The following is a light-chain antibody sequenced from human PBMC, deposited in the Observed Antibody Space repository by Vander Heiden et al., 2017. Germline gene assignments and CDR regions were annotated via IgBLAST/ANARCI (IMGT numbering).Light chain of an antibody. Sequence: DIVMTQSPDSLAVSLGGRATINCKSSQSVLYNSNSKNYLAWYQQKPGQPPKLLIYWASTRESGVPDRFSGSGSGTDFTLTISSLQAEDVAVYYCQQYYSTPRTFGEGTKVEI. J-gene: IGKJ4*01. CDR2: WAS. CDR3: QQYYSTPRT. V-gene: IGKV4-1*01. CDR1: QSVLYNSNSKNY.